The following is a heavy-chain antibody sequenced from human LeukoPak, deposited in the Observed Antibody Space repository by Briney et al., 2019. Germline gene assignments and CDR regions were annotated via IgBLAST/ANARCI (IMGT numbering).Heavy chain of an antibody. V-gene: IGHV3-11*01. J-gene: IGHJ4*02. CDR3: ARCKGIAAAGTLNG. D-gene: IGHD6-13*01. CDR1: GFTFSDYY. CDR2: ISSSGSTI. Sequence: GGSLRLSCAASGFTFSDYYMSWIRQAPGKGLEWVSHISSSGSTIYYADSVKGRFTISRDNAKNSLYLQMNSLRAEDTAVYYCARCKGIAAAGTLNGWGQGTLVTVSS.